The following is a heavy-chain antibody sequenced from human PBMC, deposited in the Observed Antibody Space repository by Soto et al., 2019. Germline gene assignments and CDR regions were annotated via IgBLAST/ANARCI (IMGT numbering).Heavy chain of an antibody. V-gene: IGHV4-34*01. CDR2: INHGGST. CDR3: ARGPDSSRIYYYYGMDV. D-gene: IGHD6-13*01. CDR1: GGSFSGYY. Sequence: SETLSLTCAVYGGSFSGYYWSWIRQPPGKGLEWIGEINHGGSTNYNPSLKSRVTISVDTSKNQFSLKLSSVTAADTAVYYCARGPDSSRIYYYYGMDVWGQGTTVTVSS. J-gene: IGHJ6*02.